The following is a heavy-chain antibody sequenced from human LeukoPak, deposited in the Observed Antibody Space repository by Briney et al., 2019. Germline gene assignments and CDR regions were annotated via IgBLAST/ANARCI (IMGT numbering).Heavy chain of an antibody. D-gene: IGHD3-22*01. CDR2: FSYSGST. Sequence: SETLSLTCTVSGGSISTYYWNWIRQPPGKGLEWIGYFSYSGSTNHNPSLKGRVTISVDTSKNQFSLKLSSVTAADTAVYYCARFDVYDSSGYLSAFDIWGQGTMVTVSS. CDR1: GGSISTYY. CDR3: ARFDVYDSSGYLSAFDI. V-gene: IGHV4-59*01. J-gene: IGHJ3*02.